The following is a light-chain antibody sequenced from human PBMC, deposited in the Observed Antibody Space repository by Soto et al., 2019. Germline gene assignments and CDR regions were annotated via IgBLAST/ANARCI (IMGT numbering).Light chain of an antibody. Sequence: DIQMTQSPSSLSASVGDRVTINCRASQSISTFLNWYQQKPGQAPKVLISAASTLQSGVPSRFSGRGSGTDFTLTISSLQPEAFATYYCQQSDSTPYTFSQGTTLETK. V-gene: IGKV1-39*01. CDR2: AAS. J-gene: IGKJ2*01. CDR1: QSISTF. CDR3: QQSDSTPYT.